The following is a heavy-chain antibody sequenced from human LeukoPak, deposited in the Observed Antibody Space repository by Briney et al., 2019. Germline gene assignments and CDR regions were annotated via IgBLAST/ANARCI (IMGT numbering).Heavy chain of an antibody. CDR3: ATRPAAMGPHWFDP. CDR2: IIPIFGTA. D-gene: IGHD2-2*01. V-gene: IGHV1-69*01. J-gene: IGHJ5*02. CDR1: GGTFSSYA. Sequence: ASVEVSCKASGGTFSSYAISWVRQAPGQGLEWMGGIIPIFGTANYAQKFQGRVTITADESTSTAYMELSSLRSEDTAVYYCATRPAAMGPHWFDPWGQGTLVTVSS.